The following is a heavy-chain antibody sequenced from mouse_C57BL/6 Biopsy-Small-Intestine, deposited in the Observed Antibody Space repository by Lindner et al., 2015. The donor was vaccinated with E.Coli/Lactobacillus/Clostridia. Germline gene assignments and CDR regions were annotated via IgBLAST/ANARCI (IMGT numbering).Heavy chain of an antibody. CDR3: TRYYGTGYFDV. D-gene: IGHD4-1*01. CDR2: IDPETGGT. V-gene: IGHV1-15*01. J-gene: IGHJ1*03. CDR1: GYTFTDYE. Sequence: VQLQESGAELVRPGASVTLSCKASGYTFTDYEMHWVKQTPVHGLEWIGAIDPETGGTAYNQKFKGKAIQTADKSSSTAYMELRSLTSEDSAVYYCTRYYGTGYFDVWGTGTTVTVSS.